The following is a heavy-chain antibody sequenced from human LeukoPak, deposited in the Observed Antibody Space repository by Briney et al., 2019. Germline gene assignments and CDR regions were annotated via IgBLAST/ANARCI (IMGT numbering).Heavy chain of an antibody. CDR2: INHSGST. J-gene: IGHJ4*02. Sequence: SETLSLTCAVYGGSSSGYYWSWIRQPPGKGLEWIGEINHSGSTNYNPSHKSRVTISVDTSKNQFSLKLSSVTAADTAVYYCARGYDYGGNSGKIDYWGQGTLVTVSS. V-gene: IGHV4-34*01. CDR1: GGSSSGYY. D-gene: IGHD4-23*01. CDR3: ARGYDYGGNSGKIDY.